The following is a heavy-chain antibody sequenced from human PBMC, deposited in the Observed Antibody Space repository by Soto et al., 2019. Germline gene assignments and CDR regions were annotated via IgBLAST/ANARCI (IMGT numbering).Heavy chain of an antibody. Sequence: TSETLSLTCTVSGDSMTSSSYYWGWIRQPPGKGLEWIGSIYYSERTSYNSGSTYYSPSLKSRVTISGDTSKSQFSLKLSSVTAEDTAVYYCARESEDLTSNFDYWGQGTLVTVSS. CDR2: IYYSERTSYNSGST. V-gene: IGHV4-39*02. CDR3: ARESEDLTSNFDY. J-gene: IGHJ4*02. CDR1: GDSMTSSSYY.